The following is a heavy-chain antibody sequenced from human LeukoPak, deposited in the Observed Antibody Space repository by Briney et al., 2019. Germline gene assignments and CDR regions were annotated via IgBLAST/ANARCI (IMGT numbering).Heavy chain of an antibody. CDR3: ARLSEK. CDR1: GYTFIDYY. J-gene: IGHJ4*02. CDR2: INPKTGDS. V-gene: IGHV1-2*02. Sequence: ASVQVSCKASGYTFIDYYLHWVRQAPGQGLEWMWWINPKTGDSHYAQKFQGRVTVTMDRSITTVYMELSRLRSDDSAVYYCARLSEKWGQGTLVTVSS.